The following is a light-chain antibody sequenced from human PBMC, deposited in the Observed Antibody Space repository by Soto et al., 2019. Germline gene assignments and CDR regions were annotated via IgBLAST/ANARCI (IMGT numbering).Light chain of an antibody. CDR1: QSVTSSS. CDR2: GAS. CDR3: HQYGSAPLT. V-gene: IGKV3-20*01. Sequence: EIVLTQSPGTLSLSPGERATLSCRASQSVTSSSLAWYQQKPGQAPRLLVYGASRRATVIPDRFSGSGSGTDFTLTISRLEPQDFAMYYCHQYGSAPLTFGGGTKVEIK. J-gene: IGKJ4*01.